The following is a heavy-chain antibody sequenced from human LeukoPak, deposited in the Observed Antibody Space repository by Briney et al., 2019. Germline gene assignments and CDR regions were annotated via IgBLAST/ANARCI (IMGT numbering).Heavy chain of an antibody. CDR3: ARDAYYYDSSGYYVFDY. Sequence: ASVKVSCKASGGTFSSYAISWVRQAPGQGLEWMGRIIPILGIANYAQKFQGRVTITADKSTSTAYMELSSLRSEDTAVYYCARDAYYYDSSGYYVFDYWGQGTLVTVSS. J-gene: IGHJ4*02. CDR1: GGTFSSYA. D-gene: IGHD3-22*01. CDR2: IIPILGIA. V-gene: IGHV1-69*04.